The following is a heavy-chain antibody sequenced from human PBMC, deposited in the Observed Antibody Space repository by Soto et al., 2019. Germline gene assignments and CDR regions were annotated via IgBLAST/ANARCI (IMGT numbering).Heavy chain of an antibody. D-gene: IGHD3-9*01. J-gene: IGHJ4*02. CDR1: GFPFDDYS. Sequence: GGSLRLSCAASGFPFDDYSMNWVRQVPGKGLEWVSLISWDGADTYYADSVKGRFTVSRDNARNSLFLQMNSLGGDDTAIYYCATDKDWAFDHWGQGTLVTVSS. CDR2: ISWDGADT. V-gene: IGHV3-43*01. CDR3: ATDKDWAFDH.